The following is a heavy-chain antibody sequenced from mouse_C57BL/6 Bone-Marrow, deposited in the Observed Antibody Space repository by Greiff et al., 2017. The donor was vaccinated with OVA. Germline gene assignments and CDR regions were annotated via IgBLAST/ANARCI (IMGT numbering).Heavy chain of an antibody. V-gene: IGHV1-18*01. D-gene: IGHD2-5*01. Sequence: EVKLQESGPELVKPGASVKIPCKASGYTFTDYNMDWVKQSHGKSLEWIGDINPNNGGTIYNQKFKGKATLTVDKSSSTAYMELRSLTSEDTAVYYCARMGYSNYDFDYWGQGTTLTVSS. J-gene: IGHJ2*01. CDR3: ARMGYSNYDFDY. CDR1: GYTFTDYN. CDR2: INPNNGGT.